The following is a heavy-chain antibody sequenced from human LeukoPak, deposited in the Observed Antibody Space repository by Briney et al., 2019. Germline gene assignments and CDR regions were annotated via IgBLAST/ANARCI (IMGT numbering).Heavy chain of an antibody. CDR2: INPNSGGT. D-gene: IGHD3-22*01. J-gene: IGHJ4*02. V-gene: IGHV1-2*02. Sequence: GASVKVSCKASGYTFTGYYMHWVRQAAGQGLEWMGWINPNSGGTNYAQKFQGRVTMTRDTSISTAYMELSRLRSDDTAVYYCARLRRRTYYYDSSGYYYFDYWGQGTLVTVSS. CDR1: GYTFTGYY. CDR3: ARLRRRTYYYDSSGYYYFDY.